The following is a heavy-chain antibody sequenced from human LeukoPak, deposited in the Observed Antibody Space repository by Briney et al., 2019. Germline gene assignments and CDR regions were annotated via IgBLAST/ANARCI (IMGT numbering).Heavy chain of an antibody. Sequence: SVKVSCKASGYTFPSYGISWVRQAPGQGLEWMGRIIPILGIANYAQKFQGRVTITADKSTSTAYMELSSLRSEDTAVYYCARDLEASGAFGIWGQGTMVTVSS. CDR1: GYTFPSYG. D-gene: IGHD1-1*01. V-gene: IGHV1-69*04. J-gene: IGHJ3*02. CDR3: ARDLEASGAFGI. CDR2: IIPILGIA.